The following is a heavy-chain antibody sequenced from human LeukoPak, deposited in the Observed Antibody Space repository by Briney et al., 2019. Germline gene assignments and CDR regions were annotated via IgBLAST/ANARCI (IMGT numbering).Heavy chain of an antibody. D-gene: IGHD3-22*01. Sequence: SETLSLTCTVSGGSISYYYWSWIRQSPGKGLEWIGYIYYSGTTNYNPSLKSRVTISVDTSKNQFSLQLRSVTAADTAVYYCARAGPRFYYDSSGYYFDYWGQGTLVTVSS. CDR3: ARAGPRFYYDSSGYYFDY. CDR1: GGSISYYY. V-gene: IGHV4-59*01. CDR2: IYYSGTT. J-gene: IGHJ4*02.